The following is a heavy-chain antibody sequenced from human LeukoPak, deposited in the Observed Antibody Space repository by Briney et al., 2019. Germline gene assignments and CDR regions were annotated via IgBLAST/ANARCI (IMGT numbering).Heavy chain of an antibody. V-gene: IGHV3-48*01. Sequence: GGSLRLSCAVPSATFGSYSMNWVRQAPGKGLEWISYISSGSRTIYYADSVEGRFTVSRDNAKNSLYLQMRSLRAEDTAVYYCARESITGHRDFDYWGQGTLVTVS. CDR3: ARESITGHRDFDY. D-gene: IGHD1-20*01. J-gene: IGHJ4*02. CDR2: ISSGSRTI. CDR1: SATFGSYS.